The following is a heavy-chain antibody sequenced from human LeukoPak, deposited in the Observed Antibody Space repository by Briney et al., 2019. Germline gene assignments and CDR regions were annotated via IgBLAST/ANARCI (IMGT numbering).Heavy chain of an antibody. CDR3: ARWGLRWLQQAFDY. D-gene: IGHD5-24*01. CDR2: INHSGST. J-gene: IGHJ4*02. Sequence: PSETLSLTCAVYGGSFSGYYWSWIRQPPGKGLEWIGEINHSGSTNYNPSLKSRVTISVDTSKNQFSLKLSSVTAADTAVYYCARWGLRWLQQAFDYWGQGTVVSVS. CDR1: GGSFSGYY. V-gene: IGHV4-34*01.